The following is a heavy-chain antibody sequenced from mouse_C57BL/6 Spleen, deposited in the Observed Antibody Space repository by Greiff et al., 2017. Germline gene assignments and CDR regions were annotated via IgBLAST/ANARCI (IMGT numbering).Heavy chain of an antibody. D-gene: IGHD1-1*01. CDR2: IEPNSGGT. Sequence: VQLQQPGAELVKPGASVKLSCKASGYTFTSYWMHWVKQRPGRGLEWIGRIEPNSGGTKYNEKFKSKATLTVDKPSSTAYMQLSSLTSDDSAVYYCARSYYGSSHYYAMDYWGQGTSVTVSS. J-gene: IGHJ4*01. V-gene: IGHV1-72*01. CDR1: GYTFTSYW. CDR3: ARSYYGSSHYYAMDY.